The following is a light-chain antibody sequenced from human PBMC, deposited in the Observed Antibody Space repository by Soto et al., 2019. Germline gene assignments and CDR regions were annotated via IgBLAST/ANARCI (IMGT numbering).Light chain of an antibody. CDR3: QQYNNWLKT. V-gene: IGKV3-15*01. J-gene: IGKJ1*01. CDR1: QSVSSN. Sequence: ETVMTQSPATLSVSPWERATLSCRASQSVSSNLAWYQQKPGQAPRLLIYGASTRATGIPARFGGSGSGTEFTLTISSLQSEDFAVYYCQQYNNWLKTFGQGTKVDIK. CDR2: GAS.